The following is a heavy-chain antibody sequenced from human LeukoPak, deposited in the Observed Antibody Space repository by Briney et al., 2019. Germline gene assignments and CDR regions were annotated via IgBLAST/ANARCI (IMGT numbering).Heavy chain of an antibody. CDR2: ISGTGGRI. D-gene: IGHD4-17*01. J-gene: IGHJ2*01. CDR3: AKDRYGDSGGYFDL. V-gene: IGHV3-23*01. Sequence: GASLRLSCALSGITFSIYAMRWVRQAPGKGLEWVSAISGTGGRIYYGDSVKGRFTISRDNSKNTLYLQMNSLRAEDTAIYFCAKDRYGDSGGYFDLWGRGTLVTVSS. CDR1: GITFSIYA.